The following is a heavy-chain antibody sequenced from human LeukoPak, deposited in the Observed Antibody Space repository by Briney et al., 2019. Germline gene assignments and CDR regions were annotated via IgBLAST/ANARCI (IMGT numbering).Heavy chain of an antibody. Sequence: GGSLRLSCTASGFTFGDYAMSWVRQAPGKGLEWVGFIRSKAYGGTTEYAASVKGRFTISRDDSKSIAYLQMNSLKTEDTAVYYCTRDEGVTATDAFDIWGQGTMVTVSS. CDR1: GFTFGDYA. CDR3: TRDEGVTATDAFDI. D-gene: IGHD2-21*02. CDR2: IRSKAYGGTT. J-gene: IGHJ3*02. V-gene: IGHV3-49*04.